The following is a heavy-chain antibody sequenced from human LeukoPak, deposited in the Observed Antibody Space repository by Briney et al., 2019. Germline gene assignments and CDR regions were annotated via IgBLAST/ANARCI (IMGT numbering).Heavy chain of an antibody. D-gene: IGHD3-22*01. J-gene: IGHJ3*02. Sequence: PGGSLRLSCVGSGFTFSNYLMNWVRQAPGKGLEWVSFISSTGGTIYYADAVKGRFTVSRDNAKNSLLLQMNSLRAEDTALYYCARELGVGVIGDAFDIWGQGTMVTVSS. CDR3: ARELGVGVIGDAFDI. CDR2: ISSTGGTI. V-gene: IGHV3-48*01. CDR1: GFTFSNYL.